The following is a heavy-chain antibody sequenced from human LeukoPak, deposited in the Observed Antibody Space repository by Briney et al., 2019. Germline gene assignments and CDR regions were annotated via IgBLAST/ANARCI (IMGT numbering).Heavy chain of an antibody. CDR2: IRQDGSEK. D-gene: IGHD3-10*02. Sequence: GGSLRLSCAASGFSISSYWMSWVRQAPGKGLEWVANIRQDGSEKYYADSVKGRLTISRDNAKNSLYLQMNSLRAEDTAVYYCAELGITMIGGVWGKGTTVTISS. V-gene: IGHV3-7*01. CDR1: GFSISSYW. CDR3: AELGITMIGGV. J-gene: IGHJ6*04.